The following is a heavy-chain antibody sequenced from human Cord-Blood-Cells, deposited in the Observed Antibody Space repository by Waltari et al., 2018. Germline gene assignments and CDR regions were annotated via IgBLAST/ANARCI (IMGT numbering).Heavy chain of an antibody. V-gene: IGHV4-39*01. CDR3: ARLVYGDYY. CDR2: IYYRGST. CDR1: GGSISSSSYY. Sequence: QLQLQESGPGLVKPSETLSLTCTVSGGSISSSSYYWGWIRQPPGKGLEWFGSIYYRGSTYYNPSLKSLVTISVDTSKNQFSLKLSSVTAADTAVYYCARLVYGDYYWGQGTLVTVSS. J-gene: IGHJ4*02. D-gene: IGHD4-17*01.